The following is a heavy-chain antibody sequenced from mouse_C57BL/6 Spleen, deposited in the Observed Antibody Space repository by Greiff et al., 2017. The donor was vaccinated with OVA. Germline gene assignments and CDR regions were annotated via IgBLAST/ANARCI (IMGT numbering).Heavy chain of an antibody. D-gene: IGHD1-1*01. V-gene: IGHV1-69*01. CDR1: GYTFTSYW. CDR2: IDPSASYT. CDR3: ARLLRFYWYFDD. Sequence: QVQLQQPGAELVMPGASVKLSCKASGYTFTSYWMHWVKQRPGQGLEWIGEIDPSASYTNYNQKFKGKATLTVDKSSSTAYLQLSSLTSEDSAVYDCARLLRFYWYFDDWGTGTTVTVSS. J-gene: IGHJ1*03.